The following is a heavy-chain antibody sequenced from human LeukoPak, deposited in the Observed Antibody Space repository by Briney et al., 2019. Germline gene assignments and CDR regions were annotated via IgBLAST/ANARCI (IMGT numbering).Heavy chain of an antibody. D-gene: IGHD3-10*01. CDR1: GYSISSGYY. CDR3: ARESATSGSTD. J-gene: IGHJ4*02. V-gene: IGHV4-61*02. Sequence: SETLSLTCTVSGYSISSGYYWGWIRQPAGKGLEWIGRIFTSGNSNYNPSLTSRVTISLDTSKDQFSLRLSSVTAADTAFYYCARESATSGSTDWGQGTLVTVSS. CDR2: IFTSGNS.